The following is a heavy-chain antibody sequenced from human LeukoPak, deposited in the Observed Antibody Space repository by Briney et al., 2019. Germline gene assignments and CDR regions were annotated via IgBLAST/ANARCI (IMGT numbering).Heavy chain of an antibody. CDR3: ASAAVAGTLDY. J-gene: IGHJ4*02. V-gene: IGHV1-69*01. D-gene: IGHD6-19*01. Sequence: ASVKVSCKASGGTFSSYAISWVRQAPGQGLEWMGGIIPIFGTANYAQKFQGRVTITADESTSTAYMEPSSLRSEDTAVYYCASAAVAGTLDYWGQGTLVTVSS. CDR1: GGTFSSYA. CDR2: IIPIFGTA.